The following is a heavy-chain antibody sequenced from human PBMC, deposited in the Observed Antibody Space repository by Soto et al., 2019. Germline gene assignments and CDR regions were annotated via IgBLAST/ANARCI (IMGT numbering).Heavy chain of an antibody. J-gene: IGHJ4*02. V-gene: IGHV4-39*01. Sequence: ASGTLSLTCPVSGGSIRNYYWGWNRQPPGRGLEWIATIYYSGITYYNPSLKSRVTILVDTSKIQFSLKLSSVTAADTAVYYCTRLQLPAATFDFWGQGTLVTVSS. CDR2: IYYSGIT. CDR3: TRLQLPAATFDF. D-gene: IGHD2-2*01. CDR1: GGSIRNYY.